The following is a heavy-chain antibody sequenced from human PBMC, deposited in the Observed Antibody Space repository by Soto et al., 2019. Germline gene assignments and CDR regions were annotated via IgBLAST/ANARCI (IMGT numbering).Heavy chain of an antibody. CDR3: AREYSCYDPVDAFDI. J-gene: IGHJ3*02. CDR1: GFTFSSYG. Sequence: QVQLVESGGGVVQPGRSLRLSCAASGFTFSSYGMHWVRQAPGKGLEWVAVIWDDGSNKYYADSAKGRFTISRDNSKNTLYLQMNSLRAEDTAVYYCAREYSCYDPVDAFDIWGQGTMVTVSS. D-gene: IGHD5-12*01. V-gene: IGHV3-33*01. CDR2: IWDDGSNK.